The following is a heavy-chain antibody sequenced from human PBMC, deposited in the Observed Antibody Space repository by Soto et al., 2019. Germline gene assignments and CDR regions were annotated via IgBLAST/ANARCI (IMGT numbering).Heavy chain of an antibody. CDR2: IYPDDSDT. Sequence: PGESLKISCKGSENTFSSYWIAWVRQWPGKGLECMGIIYPDDSDTRYSPSFQGQVTISVDKSITTAYLQWSSLKASDTPMYYCASSRGGGSYLWFDPWGQGTQVTVSS. D-gene: IGHD2-15*01. V-gene: IGHV5-51*01. CDR3: ASSRGGGSYLWFDP. J-gene: IGHJ5*02. CDR1: ENTFSSYW.